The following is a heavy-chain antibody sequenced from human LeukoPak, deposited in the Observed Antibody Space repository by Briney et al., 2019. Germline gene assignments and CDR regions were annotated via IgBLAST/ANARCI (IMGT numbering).Heavy chain of an antibody. V-gene: IGHV3-20*04. J-gene: IGHJ4*02. CDR1: GFTFDDYG. Sequence: GGSLRLSCAVSGFTFDDYGMSWVRQAPGKGLEWVSGINWNGGSTGYADSVKGRFTISRDNAKNTLYLQMNSLRAEDTAVYYCAKASAMIVVVSKHFDYWGQGTLVTVSS. D-gene: IGHD3-22*01. CDR2: INWNGGST. CDR3: AKASAMIVVVSKHFDY.